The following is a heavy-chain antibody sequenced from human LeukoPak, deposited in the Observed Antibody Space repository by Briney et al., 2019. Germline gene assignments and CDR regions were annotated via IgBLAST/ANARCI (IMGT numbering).Heavy chain of an antibody. CDR3: ARYYDFWSGYYPFDP. CDR1: GYTFTSYG. D-gene: IGHD3-3*01. V-gene: IGHV1-18*01. Sequence: ASVKVSCKASGYTFTSYGISWVRQAPGQGLEWMGWISAYNGNTNYAQKLQGRVTMTTDTSTSTAYMELRSLRSDDTAVYYCARYYDFWSGYYPFDPWGQGTLVTVSS. CDR2: ISAYNGNT. J-gene: IGHJ5*02.